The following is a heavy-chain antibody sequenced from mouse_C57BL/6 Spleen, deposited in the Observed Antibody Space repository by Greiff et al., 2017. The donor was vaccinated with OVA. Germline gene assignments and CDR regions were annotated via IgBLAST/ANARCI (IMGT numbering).Heavy chain of an antibody. D-gene: IGHD2-1*01. CDR2: IDPSDSET. CDR3: ALLNYGYFDV. V-gene: IGHV1-52*01. J-gene: IGHJ1*03. CDR1: GYTFTSYW. Sequence: VQLQQPGAELVRPGSSVKLSCKASGYTFTSYWMHWVKQRPIQGLEWIGNIDPSDSETHYNQQFKDKATLTVEKSSSTAYMQLSSLTSEDSAVYYCALLNYGYFDVWGTGTTVTVSS.